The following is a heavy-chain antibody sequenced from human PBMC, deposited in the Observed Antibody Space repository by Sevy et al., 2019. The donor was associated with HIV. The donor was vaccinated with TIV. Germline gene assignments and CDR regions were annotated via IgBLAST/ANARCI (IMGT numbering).Heavy chain of an antibody. CDR1: GDSISSGGYS. CDR3: ARGDPSNTFDY. V-gene: IGHV4-30-2*01. Sequence: SETLSLTCAVSGDSISSGGYSWNWIRQPPGKGLEWIGYMYHSGSTYSNPSLQILVTISVDRSKNQFSLKLTSVTAADTAVYYCARGDPSNTFDYWGQGTLVTVSS. J-gene: IGHJ4*02. CDR2: MYHSGST.